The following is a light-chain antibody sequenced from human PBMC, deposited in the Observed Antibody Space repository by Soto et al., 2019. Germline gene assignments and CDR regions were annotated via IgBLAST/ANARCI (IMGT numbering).Light chain of an antibody. CDR2: EVS. CDR1: SSDVGGYNY. J-gene: IGLJ1*01. V-gene: IGLV2-14*01. CDR3: SSYTSSSNSPYV. Sequence: QSALTQPASVSGSPGQSITISCTGTSSDVGGYNYVSWYQQHPGKAPKLMIYEVSNRPSGVSNRFSGSKSGNTASLTISGLQAEDEADYYCSSYTSSSNSPYVFGTGTKLTVL.